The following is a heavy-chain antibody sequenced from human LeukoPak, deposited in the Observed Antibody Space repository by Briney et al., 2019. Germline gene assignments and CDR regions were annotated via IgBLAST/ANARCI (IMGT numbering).Heavy chain of an antibody. D-gene: IGHD2-2*01. CDR2: IFHTGST. CDR1: GDSISSGNY. V-gene: IGHV4-38-2*02. J-gene: IGHJ6*03. Sequence: SETLSLTCTVSGDSISSGNYWCWIRQPPGKGLEWIGSIFHTGSTYFNLSLKSRVTIAVDTSKNQFSLRLSSVTAADTAIYYCASERAAAISYYYYYYMDVWGKGTTVTVSS. CDR3: ASERAAAISYYYYYYMDV.